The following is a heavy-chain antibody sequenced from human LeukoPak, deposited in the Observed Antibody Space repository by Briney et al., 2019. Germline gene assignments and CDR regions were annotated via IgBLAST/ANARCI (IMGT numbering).Heavy chain of an antibody. Sequence: SQTLSLTCTVSGGSISSGSYYWSWIRQPAGKGLEWIGRIYTSGSTNYNPSLKSRVTISVDTSKNQFSLKLSSVTAADTAVYYCARESGLDYDSSGYYYHPGAFDIWGQGTMVTVSS. D-gene: IGHD3-22*01. CDR1: GGSISSGSYY. CDR3: ARESGLDYDSSGYYYHPGAFDI. J-gene: IGHJ3*02. V-gene: IGHV4-61*02. CDR2: IYTSGST.